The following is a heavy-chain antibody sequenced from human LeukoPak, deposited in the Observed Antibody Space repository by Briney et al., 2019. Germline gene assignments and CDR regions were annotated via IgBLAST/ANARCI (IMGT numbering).Heavy chain of an antibody. CDR3: ARAYYDSSGYYPPDYFDY. CDR2: IYYSGST. Sequence: PSETLSLTCTVAGGSISSYYWSWIRQPPGKGLEWMGYIYYSGSTNYNPSLKSQVTISVDTSKNQFSLKLSSVTAADTAVYYCARAYYDSSGYYPPDYFDYWGQGTLVTVSS. J-gene: IGHJ4*02. D-gene: IGHD3-22*01. CDR1: GGSISSYY. V-gene: IGHV4-59*01.